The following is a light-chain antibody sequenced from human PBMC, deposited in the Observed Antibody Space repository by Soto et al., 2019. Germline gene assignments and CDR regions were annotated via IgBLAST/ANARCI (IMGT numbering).Light chain of an antibody. J-gene: IGKJ5*01. V-gene: IGKV3-15*01. CDR2: GAS. CDR3: QQRASWVT. Sequence: DIVMTQSPATLSVAPGERVTFSCRASQGVSRKLAWYQHKPGQAPRLLISGASTGATGIPARFSGSGSGTDFTLTISSLEPEDSAVYYCQQRASWVTFGQGTRLEIK. CDR1: QGVSRK.